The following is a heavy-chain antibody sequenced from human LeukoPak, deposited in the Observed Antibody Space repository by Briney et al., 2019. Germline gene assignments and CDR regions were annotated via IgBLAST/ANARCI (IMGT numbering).Heavy chain of an antibody. CDR1: GFTFSSYS. Sequence: YPGGSLTLSCAASGFTFSSYSMSWVRQAPGEGLEWVSYISSSSSTIYYADSVKGRFTISRDHAKNSLSLQMNSLRAEDTAVYYCASPIRFHDAFDIWGQATMVTVSS. J-gene: IGHJ3*02. CDR2: ISSSSSTI. CDR3: ASPIRFHDAFDI. V-gene: IGHV3-48*01. D-gene: IGHD3-3*01.